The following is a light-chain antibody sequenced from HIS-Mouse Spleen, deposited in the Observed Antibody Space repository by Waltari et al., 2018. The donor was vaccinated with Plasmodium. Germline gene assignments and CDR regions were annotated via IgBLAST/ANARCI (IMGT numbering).Light chain of an antibody. CDR1: SSDVGGYNY. Sequence: QSALTQPRSVSGSPGQSVTISCTGTSSDVGGYNYVSWYQQPPGKAPKLMIYDVSKRPSGVPDRFSCSKSGNTASLTISGLQAEDEADYYCCSYAGSYTYVFGTGTKVTVL. CDR2: DVS. J-gene: IGLJ1*01. CDR3: CSYAGSYTYV. V-gene: IGLV2-11*01.